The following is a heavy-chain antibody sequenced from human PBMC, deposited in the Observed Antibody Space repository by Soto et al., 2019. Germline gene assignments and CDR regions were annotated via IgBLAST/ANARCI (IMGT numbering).Heavy chain of an antibody. CDR2: IFFTGSA. Sequence: NPSETLSLTCTVSGGSVSTGSYDWSWIRQPPGKGLEWIGKIFFTGSAHYNPSLRNRVTMSVDTSTDQFSLTLTSVTAADTAVYYCARDGHGMDVWGQGTTVTVSS. J-gene: IGHJ6*02. CDR3: ARDGHGMDV. CDR1: GGSVSTGSYD. V-gene: IGHV4-61*01.